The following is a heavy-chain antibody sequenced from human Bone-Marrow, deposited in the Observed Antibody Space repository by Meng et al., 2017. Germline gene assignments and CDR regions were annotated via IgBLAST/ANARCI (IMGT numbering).Heavy chain of an antibody. CDR3: ASAPYDSSGYYPSLDAFDT. D-gene: IGHD3-22*01. CDR1: GGTFSSYA. CDR2: IIPIFGTA. V-gene: IGHV1-69*06. J-gene: IGHJ3*02. Sequence: SVKVSCKASGGTFSSYAISWVRQAPGQGLEWMGGIIPIFGTANYAQKFQGRVTITADKSTSTAYMELSSLRSEDTAVYYCASAPYDSSGYYPSLDAFDTWGQGTMVTVSS.